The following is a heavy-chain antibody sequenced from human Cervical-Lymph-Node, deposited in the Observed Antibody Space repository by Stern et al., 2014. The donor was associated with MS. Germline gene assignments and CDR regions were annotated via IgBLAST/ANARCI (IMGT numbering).Heavy chain of an antibody. CDR3: ARDSIAVPAKTGDH. CDR1: GYTFTSYG. J-gene: IGHJ4*02. Sequence: QVQLVQSGAEVKKPGASVKVSCEASGYTFTSYGISWVRPAPGQGLEWMGWISAYNDNTKYTQKVQGRVTMTTDTSTSTAYMELRSLRSDDTAVYYCARDSIAVPAKTGDHWGQGTLVTVSS. V-gene: IGHV1-18*01. CDR2: ISAYNDNT. D-gene: IGHD2-15*01.